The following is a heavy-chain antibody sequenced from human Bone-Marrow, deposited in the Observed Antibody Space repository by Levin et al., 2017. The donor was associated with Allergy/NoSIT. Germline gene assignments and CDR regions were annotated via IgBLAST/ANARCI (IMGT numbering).Heavy chain of an antibody. CDR2: ISSDSSYK. CDR3: ARDQEREYFYDSRDGDASDI. V-gene: IGHV3-21*01. D-gene: IGHD3-22*01. Sequence: PGGSLRLSCAASGFTFSRFSMNWVRQAPGKGLEWVSSISSDSSYKYYAGSVKGRFITSRDNAKNSLYLQMNSLRAEDTAVYYCARDQEREYFYDSRDGDASDIWGQGTMVTVSS. J-gene: IGHJ3*02. CDR1: GFTFSRFS.